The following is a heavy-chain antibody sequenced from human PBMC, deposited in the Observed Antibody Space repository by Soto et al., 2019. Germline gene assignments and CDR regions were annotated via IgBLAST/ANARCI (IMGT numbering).Heavy chain of an antibody. V-gene: IGHV4-28*01. Sequence: QVQLQESGPGLVKPSDTLSLTCAVSGYSITSNNWWGWIRQPPGKGLEWIGYIFYTGSTYHNPSLKSRVTMSVDTSKNQFSLKLSSATAVDTAVYYCARLNDFWRGTLSWGQGTLVTVSS. CDR2: IFYTGST. CDR1: GYSITSNNW. D-gene: IGHD3-3*01. J-gene: IGHJ4*02. CDR3: ARLNDFWRGTLS.